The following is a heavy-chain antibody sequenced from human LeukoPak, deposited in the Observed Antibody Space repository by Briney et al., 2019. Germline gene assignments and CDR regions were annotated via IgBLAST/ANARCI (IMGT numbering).Heavy chain of an antibody. D-gene: IGHD6-19*01. J-gene: IGHJ4*02. Sequence: GGSLRLSCAASGFTFSNTWMTWVRQAPGKGLEWVANINGDGSEKHYVDSVKGRFTISRDNAKNSLYLQMNSLRAEDTAVYYCARSSGWVFNYWGQGTLVTVSS. V-gene: IGHV3-7*01. CDR3: ARSSGWVFNY. CDR1: GFTFSNTW. CDR2: INGDGSEK.